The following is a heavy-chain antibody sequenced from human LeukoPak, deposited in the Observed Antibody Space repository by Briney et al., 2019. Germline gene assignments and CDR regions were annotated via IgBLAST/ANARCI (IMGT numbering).Heavy chain of an antibody. D-gene: IGHD5-12*01. CDR2: ISSSSSYI. Sequence: GGSLRLSCAASGFTFNNYWMTWVRQAPGKGLEWVSSISSSSSYIYYADSVKGRFTISRDNAKNSLYLQMNSLRAEDTAVYYCARDRYSGYDFDYYYYGMDVWGQGTTVTVSS. J-gene: IGHJ6*02. CDR3: ARDRYSGYDFDYYYYGMDV. CDR1: GFTFNNYW. V-gene: IGHV3-21*01.